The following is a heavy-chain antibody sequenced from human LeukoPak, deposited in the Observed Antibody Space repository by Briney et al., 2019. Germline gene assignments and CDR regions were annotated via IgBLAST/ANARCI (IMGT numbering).Heavy chain of an antibody. CDR2: ISSSGSTI. V-gene: IGHV3-11*01. CDR1: GFTFSDYY. D-gene: IGHD6-13*01. Sequence: GGSLRLSCAASGFTFSDYYVSWIRQAPGKGLKWVSYISSSGSTIYYADSVKGRFTISRDNAKNSLYLQMNSLRAEDTAVYYCARDRGRSSSSFDYWGQGTLVNVSS. J-gene: IGHJ4*02. CDR3: ARDRGRSSSSFDY.